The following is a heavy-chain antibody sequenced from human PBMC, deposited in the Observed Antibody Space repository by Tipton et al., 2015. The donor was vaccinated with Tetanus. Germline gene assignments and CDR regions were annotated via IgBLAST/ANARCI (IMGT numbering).Heavy chain of an antibody. CDR1: KFSFSRHS. J-gene: IGHJ6*02. D-gene: IGHD3-22*01. CDR3: ARDQIVEQATRDHDYGVDV. V-gene: IGHV3-21*01. CDR2: ISSGSTYI. Sequence: GSLRLSCAASKFSFSRHSMNWVRQAPGKGLEWVSSISSGSTYIYYADSVKGRFTISRDNAKNSLYLLMDSPRAEDTAVYYCARDQIVEQATRDHDYGVDVWGQGTTVTVSS.